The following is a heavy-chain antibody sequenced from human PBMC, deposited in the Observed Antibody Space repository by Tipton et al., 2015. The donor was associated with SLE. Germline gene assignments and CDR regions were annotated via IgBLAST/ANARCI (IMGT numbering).Heavy chain of an antibody. CDR3: ARDPSSMAFDI. V-gene: IGHV1-46*01. Sequence: QSGAEVKKPGASVKVSCKASGYTFTSYYMHWVRQAPGQGLEWMGIINPSGGSTSYAQKFQGRVTVTRDTSTSTAYMELRSLRSDDTAVYYCARDPSSMAFDIWGQGTMVTVSS. CDR2: INPSGGST. CDR1: GYTFTSYY. J-gene: IGHJ3*02.